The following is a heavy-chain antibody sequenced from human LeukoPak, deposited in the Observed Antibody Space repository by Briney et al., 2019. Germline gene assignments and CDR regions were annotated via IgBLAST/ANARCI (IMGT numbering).Heavy chain of an antibody. CDR1: GFTFTSYW. D-gene: IGHD1-26*01. CDR2: MDIDGSAK. J-gene: IGHJ4*02. Sequence: GGSLRLSCAASGFTFTSYWMTWVRQAPGKGLEWVTSMDIDGSAKYYMDSVKGRFTICRDNAKNLVFLQMNSVRAEDTAVYYCGRVRPGDADYWGQGTLVTVSS. CDR3: GRVRPGDADY. V-gene: IGHV3-7*01.